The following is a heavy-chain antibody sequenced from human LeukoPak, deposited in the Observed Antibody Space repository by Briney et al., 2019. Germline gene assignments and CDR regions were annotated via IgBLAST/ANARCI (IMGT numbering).Heavy chain of an antibody. J-gene: IGHJ4*02. CDR3: ARLSSLDYYDSSVKSSPLRPLDY. CDR1: GYTFTSYD. CDR2: MNPNSGNT. Sequence: ASVKVSCKASGYTFTSYDINWVRQATGQGLEWMGWMNPNSGNTGYAQKFQGRVTMTRNTSISTAYMELSSLRSEATAVYYCARLSSLDYYDSSVKSSPLRPLDYWGQGTLVTVSS. D-gene: IGHD3-22*01. V-gene: IGHV1-8*01.